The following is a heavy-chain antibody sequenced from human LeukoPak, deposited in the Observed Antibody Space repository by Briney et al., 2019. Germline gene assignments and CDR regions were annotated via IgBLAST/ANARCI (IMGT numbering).Heavy chain of an antibody. Sequence: GGSLRLSCAASGFTFSSYAMSWVRQAPGKGLEWVSAISVSGGSTYYADSVKGRFTISRDSSKNTLYLQMNSLRAEDTAVYYCAKDRVVRGVTPNWFDPWGQGTLVTVSS. J-gene: IGHJ5*02. CDR2: ISVSGGST. V-gene: IGHV3-23*01. CDR3: AKDRVVRGVTPNWFDP. D-gene: IGHD3-10*01. CDR1: GFTFSSYA.